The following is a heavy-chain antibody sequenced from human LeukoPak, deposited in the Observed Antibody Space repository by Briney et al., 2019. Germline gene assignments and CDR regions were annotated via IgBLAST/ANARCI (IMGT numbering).Heavy chain of an antibody. CDR1: GGSISSYY. J-gene: IGHJ4*02. Sequence: SETLSLTCTVSGGSISSYYWSWIRQPAGKGLEWIGRIYTSGSTNYNPFLKSRVTMSVDTSKNQFSLKLSSVTAADTAVYYCARESLLLWFGEFSYYFDYWGQGTLVTVSS. V-gene: IGHV4-4*07. CDR3: ARESLLLWFGEFSYYFDY. CDR2: IYTSGST. D-gene: IGHD3-10*01.